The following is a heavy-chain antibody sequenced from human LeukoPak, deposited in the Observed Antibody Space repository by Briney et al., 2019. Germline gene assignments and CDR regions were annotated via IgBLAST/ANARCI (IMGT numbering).Heavy chain of an antibody. V-gene: IGHV3-7*04. Sequence: GGSLRHSCADSGFTSSSYWMSSVRQAPGKGLECVANIKEDGSEKIYVDSLKGRFTISRDNAKNSLYLQMNSLRAEDTAVYYCARDCVIVGAPCYDSWGQGTLVTVSS. J-gene: IGHJ5*01. CDR1: GFTSSSYW. CDR2: IKEDGSEK. D-gene: IGHD1-26*01. CDR3: ARDCVIVGAPCYDS.